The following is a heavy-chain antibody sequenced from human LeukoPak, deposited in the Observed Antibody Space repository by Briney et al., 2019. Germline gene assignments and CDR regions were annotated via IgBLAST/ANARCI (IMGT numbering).Heavy chain of an antibody. V-gene: IGHV3-9*03. CDR2: ISWNSGSI. CDR3: AKAKSVGYSYGFDY. J-gene: IGHJ4*02. Sequence: QTGGSLRLSCAASGFTFDDYAMHWVRQAPGKGLEWVPGISWNSGSIGYADSVKGRFTISRDNAKNSLYLQMNSLRAEDMALYYCAKAKSVGYSYGFDYWGQGTLVTVSS. CDR1: GFTFDDYA. D-gene: IGHD5-18*01.